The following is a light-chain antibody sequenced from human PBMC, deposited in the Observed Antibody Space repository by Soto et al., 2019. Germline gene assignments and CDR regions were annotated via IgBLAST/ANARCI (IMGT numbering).Light chain of an antibody. Sequence: DIVLTQSPDSLAVSLGEKATINCKSSQRVLYSSINKNYLAWYQQKPGQPPKMLIYWASTRESGVPDRFSGSGAGTDFTLPISSLQAEDVAVYYCQQYYSTPPTFGGGTKVEIK. CDR1: QRVLYSSINKNY. CDR3: QQYYSTPPT. V-gene: IGKV4-1*01. J-gene: IGKJ4*01. CDR2: WAS.